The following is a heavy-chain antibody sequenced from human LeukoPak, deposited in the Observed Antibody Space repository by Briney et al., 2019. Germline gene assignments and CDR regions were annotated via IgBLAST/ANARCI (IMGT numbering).Heavy chain of an antibody. CDR3: ARAGTTVTPWDY. D-gene: IGHD4-17*01. CDR1: GGSISSGGYY. J-gene: IGHJ4*02. Sequence: PSETLSLTCTVSGGSISSGGYYWSWIRQHPGKGLEWIGYIYYSGSTYYNPSLKSRVTISVDTSKNQFSLKLSSVTAADTAVYYCARAGTTVTPWDYWGRGTLVTVSS. V-gene: IGHV4-31*03. CDR2: IYYSGST.